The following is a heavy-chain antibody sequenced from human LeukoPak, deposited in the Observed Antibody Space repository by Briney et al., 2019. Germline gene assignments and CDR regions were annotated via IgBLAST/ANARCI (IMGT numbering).Heavy chain of an antibody. CDR1: GFTVSSTY. D-gene: IGHD4-23*01. CDR3: AREIHGGNTGVFDY. V-gene: IGHV3-66*01. Sequence: GGSLRLSCAASGFTVSSTYMSWVRQAPGKGLVWVSFIYSGGSTYYADSVKGRFTISRDNSKNTLYLQMNSLRAEDTALYYCAREIHGGNTGVFDYWGQGTLVTVSS. CDR2: IYSGGST. J-gene: IGHJ4*02.